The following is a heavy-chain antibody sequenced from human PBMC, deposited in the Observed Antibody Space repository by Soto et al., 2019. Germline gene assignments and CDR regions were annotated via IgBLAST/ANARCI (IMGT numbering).Heavy chain of an antibody. D-gene: IGHD3-22*01. CDR3: ARDRAQLPYDSSGWCDY. J-gene: IGHJ4*02. CDR2: ISYDGSNK. CDR1: GFTFSSYA. V-gene: IGHV3-30-3*01. Sequence: GGSLRLSCAASGFTFSSYAMHWVRQAPGKGLEWVAVISYDGSNKYYADSVKGRFTISRDNSKNTLYLQMNSLRAEDTAVYYCARDRAQLPYDSSGWCDYWGQGTLVTVSS.